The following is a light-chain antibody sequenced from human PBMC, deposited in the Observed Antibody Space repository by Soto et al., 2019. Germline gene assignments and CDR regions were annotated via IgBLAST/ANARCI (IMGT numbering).Light chain of an antibody. V-gene: IGKV3-15*01. Sequence: EIVMTQSPATLSVSPGGSATLSCRASQHVSSNFAWYRQKPGQAPTLLIYRASTRATGIPARFSGSGSGTEFTHTISSLQSEDLAVYYCQQYNNWPYTFGQGTKLEIK. J-gene: IGKJ2*01. CDR2: RAS. CDR1: QHVSSN. CDR3: QQYNNWPYT.